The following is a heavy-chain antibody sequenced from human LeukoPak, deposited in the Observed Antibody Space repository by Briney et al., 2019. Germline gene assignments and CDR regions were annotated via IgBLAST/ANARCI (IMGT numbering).Heavy chain of an antibody. Sequence: KPGRSLRLSCAASGFTFSSYGMHWVRQAPGKGLEWVAVIWYDGSNKYYADSVKGRFTISRDNSKNTLDLQMNSLRAEDTAVYYCARDRIAAAGGGLDYWGQGTLVTVSS. J-gene: IGHJ4*02. CDR1: GFTFSSYG. D-gene: IGHD6-13*01. CDR2: IWYDGSNK. CDR3: ARDRIAAAGGGLDY. V-gene: IGHV3-33*01.